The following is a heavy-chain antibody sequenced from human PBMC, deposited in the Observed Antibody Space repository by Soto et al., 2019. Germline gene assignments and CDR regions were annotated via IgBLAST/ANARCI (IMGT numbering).Heavy chain of an antibody. CDR1: GFTFSSYA. D-gene: IGHD6-13*01. Sequence: RLSCAASGFTFSSYAMSWVRQAPGKGLEWVSVISGSGRSTYYADSVKGRFTISRDDSKNTLFLEMNTLRAEDTAVYYCAKSHFPIAASRQPHFDHWGQGALVTVSS. V-gene: IGHV3-23*01. CDR3: AKSHFPIAASRQPHFDH. J-gene: IGHJ4*02. CDR2: ISGSGRST.